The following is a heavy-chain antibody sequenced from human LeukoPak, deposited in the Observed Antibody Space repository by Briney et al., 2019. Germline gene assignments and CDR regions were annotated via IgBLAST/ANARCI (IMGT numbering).Heavy chain of an antibody. V-gene: IGHV1-18*01. J-gene: IGHJ5*02. D-gene: IGHD5-12*01. CDR3: ARGAGGYETNWFDP. CDR1: GYTFTNYG. CDR2: ISAYNGNT. Sequence: ASVKVSCKASGYTFTNYGISWVRQAPGQGLEWMGWISAYNGNTNYAQKLQGRVTMTTDTSTSTAYMELRSLRSDDTAVYYCARGAGGYETNWFDPWGQGTLVTVSS.